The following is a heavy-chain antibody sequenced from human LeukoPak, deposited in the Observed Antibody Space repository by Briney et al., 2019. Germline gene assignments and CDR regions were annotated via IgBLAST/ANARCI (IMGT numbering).Heavy chain of an antibody. CDR1: GFTISDYY. CDR3: ARAFCGGDCYAGHWYFDL. V-gene: IGHV3-7*05. Sequence: GGSLRLSCAASGFTISDYYMSWIRQAPGKGLEWVANIKPDGSEKYYVDSVKGRFTISRDNAQNSLFLQLNSLRAEDRAVYYCARAFCGGDCYAGHWYFDLWGRGTLVTVSS. J-gene: IGHJ2*01. D-gene: IGHD2-21*02. CDR2: IKPDGSEK.